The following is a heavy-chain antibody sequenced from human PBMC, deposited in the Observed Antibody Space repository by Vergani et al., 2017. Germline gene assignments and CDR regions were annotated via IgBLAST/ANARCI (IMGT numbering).Heavy chain of an antibody. CDR2: ISSSGSTI. CDR1: GFTFSSYW. Sequence: EVQLVESGGGFVQPGGSLRLSCAASGFTFSSYWMHWVRQAPGKGLEWVSYISSSGSTIYYADSVKGRFTISRDNAKNSLYLQMNSLRAEDTAVYYCARDTGYSYGYDAFDIWGQGTMVTVSS. D-gene: IGHD5-18*01. J-gene: IGHJ3*02. V-gene: IGHV3-48*04. CDR3: ARDTGYSYGYDAFDI.